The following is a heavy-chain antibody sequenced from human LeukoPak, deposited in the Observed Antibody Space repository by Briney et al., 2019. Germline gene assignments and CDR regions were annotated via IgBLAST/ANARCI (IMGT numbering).Heavy chain of an antibody. CDR2: IYTSGST. J-gene: IGHJ6*03. D-gene: IGHD3-10*01. CDR1: GGSISSYY. Sequence: SETLSLTCTVSGGSISSYYWSWIRQPAGKGLEWIGRIYTSGSTNYNPSLKSRVTMSVDTSKNQFSLKLSSVTAADTAVYYCARGDYYGSFDYYYYMDVWGKGTTVTVSS. V-gene: IGHV4-4*07. CDR3: ARGDYYGSFDYYYYMDV.